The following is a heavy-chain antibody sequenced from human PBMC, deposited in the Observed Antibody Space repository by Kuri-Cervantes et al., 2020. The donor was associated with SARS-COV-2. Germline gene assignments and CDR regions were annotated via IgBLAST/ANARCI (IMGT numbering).Heavy chain of an antibody. CDR2: ISSSSSYI. D-gene: IGHD1-1*01. J-gene: IGHJ3*02. CDR3: AREGVEAFDI. CDR1: GFTFSSYS. Sequence: GGSLRLSCAASGFTFSSYSMNWVRQAPGKGLEWVSSISSSSSYIYYADSVKGRFTISRDNSKNTLYLQMNSLRAEDTAVYYCAREGVEAFDIWGQGTMVTVSS. V-gene: IGHV3-21*01.